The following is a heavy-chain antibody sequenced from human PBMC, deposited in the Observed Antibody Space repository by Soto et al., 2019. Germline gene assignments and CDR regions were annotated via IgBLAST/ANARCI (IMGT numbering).Heavy chain of an antibody. J-gene: IGHJ1*01. V-gene: IGHV3-7*01. CDR2: IKQDGSEK. CDR1: GFTFGIFW. Sequence: GGSLRLSCAASGFTFGIFWMSWVRQAPGKGLEWVANIKQDGSEKYYVDSVKGRFTISRDNAENSLYLQMNSLRAEDTAVYYCASDSASWSFSLAEYFQHWGQGTLVTVSS. CDR3: ASDSASWSFSLAEYFQH. D-gene: IGHD6-13*01.